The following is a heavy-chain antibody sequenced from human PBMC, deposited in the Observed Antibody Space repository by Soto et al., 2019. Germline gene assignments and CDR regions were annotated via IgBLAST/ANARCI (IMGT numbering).Heavy chain of an antibody. Sequence: SETLSLTCTISAGSISSYYWGWIRQPPGKGLEWIVYIYYSGSTNYNPSLKSRVTISVDTSKNQFSLKLSSVTAADTAVYYCARDLHCSGGSCYSVGMDVWGQGTTVTVSS. CDR2: IYYSGST. V-gene: IGHV4-59*01. CDR1: AGSISSYY. J-gene: IGHJ6*02. D-gene: IGHD2-15*01. CDR3: ARDLHCSGGSCYSVGMDV.